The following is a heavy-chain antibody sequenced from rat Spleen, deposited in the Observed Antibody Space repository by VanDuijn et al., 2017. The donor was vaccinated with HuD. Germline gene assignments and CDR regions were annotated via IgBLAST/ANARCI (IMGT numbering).Heavy chain of an antibody. CDR2: IWGDGST. D-gene: IGHD1-2*01. CDR3: TGYYYSSYVPFFDY. V-gene: IGHV2-1*01. J-gene: IGHJ2*01. Sequence: QVQLKESGPGLVQPSQTLSLTCTVSRFSLTSNSVHWVRQPPGKGLEWMGGIWGDGSTDYNSVLKSRLSISRDTSKSQVFLEMNSLQTDDTAIYFCTGYYYSSYVPFFDYWGQGVMVTVSS. CDR1: RFSLTSNS.